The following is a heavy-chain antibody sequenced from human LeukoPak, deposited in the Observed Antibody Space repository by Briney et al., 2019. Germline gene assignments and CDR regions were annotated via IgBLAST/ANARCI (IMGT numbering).Heavy chain of an antibody. D-gene: IGHD2-2*01. CDR3: AREVGYCSSTSCLWGHCYYYYYMDV. CDR1: GGSISGGGYY. CDR2: IYTSGST. J-gene: IGHJ6*03. V-gene: IGHV4-61*02. Sequence: SETLSLTCTAPGGSISGGGYYGGWIRQPPGKGLEWIGRIYTSGSTNYNPSLKSRVTISVDTSKNQFSLKLSSVTAADTAVYYCAREVGYCSSTSCLWGHCYYYYYMDVWGKGTTVIVSS.